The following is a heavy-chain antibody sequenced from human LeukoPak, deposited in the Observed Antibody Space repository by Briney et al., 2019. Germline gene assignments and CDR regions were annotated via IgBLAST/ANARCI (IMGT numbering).Heavy chain of an antibody. CDR2: INHSGST. CDR3: ARGPAAGEEYYYYGMDV. D-gene: IGHD4-17*01. V-gene: IGHV4-34*01. CDR1: GGSFSGYY. Sequence: PSETLSLTCAVYGGSFSGYYWSWIRRPPGKGLEWIGEINHSGSTNYNPSLKSRVTISVDTSKNQFSLKLSSVTAADTAVYYCARGPAAGEEYYYYGMDVWGQGTTVTVSS. J-gene: IGHJ6*02.